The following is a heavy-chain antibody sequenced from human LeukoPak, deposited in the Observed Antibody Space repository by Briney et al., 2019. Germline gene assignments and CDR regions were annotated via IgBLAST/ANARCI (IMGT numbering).Heavy chain of an antibody. J-gene: IGHJ4*02. D-gene: IGHD1-14*01. CDR1: GFTFSSYA. Sequence: GGSLRLSCAASGFTFSSYAMNWVRQAPGKGLEWVSGISGRGDKTYYADSVKGRFTISRDNSKNTLRLQMNSLRDEDTAIYYCAKRVQNNAGPFHCWGQGTLASVSS. CDR3: AKRVQNNAGPFHC. V-gene: IGHV3-23*01. CDR2: ISGRGDKT.